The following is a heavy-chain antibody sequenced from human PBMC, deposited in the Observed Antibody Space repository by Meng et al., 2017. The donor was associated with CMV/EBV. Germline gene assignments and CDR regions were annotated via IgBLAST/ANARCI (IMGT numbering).Heavy chain of an antibody. CDR2: IKQGRSKK. V-gene: IGHV3-7*01. D-gene: IGHD4-17*01. CDR3: AKPDGEYEHGNWFDP. J-gene: IGHJ5*02. CDR1: GITLSSHW. Sequence: GEFLKTLRAAPGITLSSHWMSRVRPAAGKGLEWVANIKQGRSKKYYVDSEKGRFTITRDNAKNPLYLQMNSLRAEDTAVYYCAKPDGEYEHGNWFDPWGQGTLVTVSS.